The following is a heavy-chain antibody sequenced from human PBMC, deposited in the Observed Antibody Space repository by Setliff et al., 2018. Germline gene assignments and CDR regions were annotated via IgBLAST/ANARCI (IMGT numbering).Heavy chain of an antibody. J-gene: IGHJ6*03. CDR2: LNPKNNDT. V-gene: IGHV1-2*02. D-gene: IGHD3-9*01. Sequence: ASVKVSCKTSGYTFTDYYIHWVRQAPGEGLEWMGWLNPKNNDTSYAQKFLGRVTMTRDTSISAAYMELITLRSDGTALYYCARDPLPKHYDVVTGYYSAPNYYYMDVWGKGTTVTVSS. CDR3: ARDPLPKHYDVVTGYYSAPNYYYMDV. CDR1: GYTFTDYY.